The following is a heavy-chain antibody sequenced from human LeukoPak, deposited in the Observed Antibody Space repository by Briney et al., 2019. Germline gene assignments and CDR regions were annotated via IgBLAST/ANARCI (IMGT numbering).Heavy chain of an antibody. CDR1: GCTFSTFA. D-gene: IGHD2-8*02. V-gene: IGHV3-23*01. CDR2: IFPSGGEI. CDR3: ATYRQVLLPFES. J-gene: IGHJ4*02. Sequence: GGSLRLSCAASGCTFSTFAMIWVREPPGKGLEWVSSIFPSGGEIHYADSVRGRFTISRDNSKSTLSLQMNSLRAEDTAIYYCATYRQVLLPFESWGQGTLVTVSS.